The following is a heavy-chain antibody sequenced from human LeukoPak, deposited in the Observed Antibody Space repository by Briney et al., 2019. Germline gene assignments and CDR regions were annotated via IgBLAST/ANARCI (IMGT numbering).Heavy chain of an antibody. J-gene: IGHJ4*02. CDR1: GGSISSYY. CDR3: ARMGRHGSGSYGTGVDY. CDR2: IYTGGST. Sequence: SETLSLTCTVSGGSISSYYWSWIRQPAGKGLEWIGRIYTGGSTNYNPSLKSRVTMSVDTSKNQFSLKLSSVTAADTAVYYCARMGRHGSGSYGTGVDYWGQGTLVTVSS. V-gene: IGHV4-4*07. D-gene: IGHD3-10*01.